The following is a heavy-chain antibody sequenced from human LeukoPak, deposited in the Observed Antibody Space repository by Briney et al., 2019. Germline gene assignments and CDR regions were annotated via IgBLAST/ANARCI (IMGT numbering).Heavy chain of an antibody. CDR3: ARVPYYDYSTFPIFPAEYYFDY. Sequence: PGGSLRLSCAASGFTFSSYWMSWVRQAPGKGLEWVANIKQDGSEKYYVDSVKGRFTISRDNAKNSLYLQMNSLRAEDTAVYYCARVPYYDYSTFPIFPAEYYFDYWGQGTLVTVSS. V-gene: IGHV3-7*01. J-gene: IGHJ4*02. D-gene: IGHD4-11*01. CDR1: GFTFSSYW. CDR2: IKQDGSEK.